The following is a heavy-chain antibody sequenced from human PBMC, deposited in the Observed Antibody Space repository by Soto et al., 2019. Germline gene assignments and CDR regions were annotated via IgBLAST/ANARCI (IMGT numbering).Heavy chain of an antibody. Sequence: QVQLQQWGAGLLKPSETLSLTCAVYGGSFSGYYWSWLRQPPGKGPEWIGEINHGGNTKYTPSLESRVTISVDTSKNQFSLKLNSVSAVDTAVYYCARTGGMDVWSQGATVTVSS. J-gene: IGHJ6*02. V-gene: IGHV4-34*01. CDR1: GGSFSGYY. CDR3: ARTGGMDV. CDR2: INHGGNT.